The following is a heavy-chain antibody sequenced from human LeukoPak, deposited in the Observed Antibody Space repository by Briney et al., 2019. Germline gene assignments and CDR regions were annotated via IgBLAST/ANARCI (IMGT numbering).Heavy chain of an antibody. CDR3: SSTYRGYYYIDV. V-gene: IGHV1-18*01. Sequence: ASVKVSCKASGYTFTSYGISWVRQAPGQGLEWMGWISAYNGNTNYAQKLQGRVTMTTDTSTSTAYMELRSLRSDDTAVYYCSSTYRGYYYIDVWGKGTTVTVSS. CDR1: GYTFTSYG. J-gene: IGHJ6*03. CDR2: ISAYNGNT. D-gene: IGHD6-13*01.